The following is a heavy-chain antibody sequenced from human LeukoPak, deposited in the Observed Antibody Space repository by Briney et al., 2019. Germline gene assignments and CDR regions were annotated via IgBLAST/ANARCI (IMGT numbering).Heavy chain of an antibody. CDR3: ARVYGSGYDFRGAFDI. CDR2: IYYSGSS. Sequence: SETLSLTCAVYGGSFSGYYWSWIRQPPGKGLEWIGYIYYSGSSNYNPSLKSRVTISVDTSKNQFSLKLSSVTAADTAVYYCARVYGSGYDFRGAFDIWGQGTMVTVSS. D-gene: IGHD5-12*01. CDR1: GGSFSGYY. J-gene: IGHJ3*02. V-gene: IGHV4-59*01.